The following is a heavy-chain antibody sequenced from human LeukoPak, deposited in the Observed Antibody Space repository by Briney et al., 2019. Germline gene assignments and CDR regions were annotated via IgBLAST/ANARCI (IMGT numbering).Heavy chain of an antibody. CDR1: GFTFTSSA. Sequence: GTSVTVSFKASGFTFTSSAMQWVRQARGQRLGWIGWIVVGSGNTNYAQKFQERVTITRDISTSTAYMELSSLRSEDTAVYYCAAESSPAPFYYYGMDVWGQGTTVTVSS. D-gene: IGHD6-6*01. CDR3: AAESSPAPFYYYGMDV. J-gene: IGHJ6*02. CDR2: IVVGSGNT. V-gene: IGHV1-58*02.